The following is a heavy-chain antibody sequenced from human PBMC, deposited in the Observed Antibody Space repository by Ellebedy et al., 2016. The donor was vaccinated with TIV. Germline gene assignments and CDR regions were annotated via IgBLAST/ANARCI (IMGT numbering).Heavy chain of an antibody. Sequence: SETLSLTCAVFGGYISSGNWWSWVRPPPGKGLEWIGEVLHSGSTTYNPSLERRVTISVDKSKNQISLKLISVTAADTAVYFCTRNGYYSLDAWGQGTLVTVSS. J-gene: IGHJ5*02. V-gene: IGHV4-4*02. CDR2: VLHSGST. D-gene: IGHD4-17*01. CDR3: TRNGYYSLDA. CDR1: GGYISSGNW.